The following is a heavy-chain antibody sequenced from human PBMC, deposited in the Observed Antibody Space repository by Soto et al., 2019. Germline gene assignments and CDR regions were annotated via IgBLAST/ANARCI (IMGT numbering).Heavy chain of an antibody. D-gene: IGHD4-17*01. V-gene: IGHV1-18*01. CDR2: ISVHNGNT. CDR3: AREDYGSIAFDY. J-gene: IGHJ4*02. CDR1: GYSFNRYG. Sequence: GASLKVSCKASGYSFNRYGISWVRQAPGQGLEWMGWISVHNGNTNYPQKVQGRVTMTTDTSTSTAYMELRSLRSDDAAVYYCAREDYGSIAFDYWGQGTLVTVSS.